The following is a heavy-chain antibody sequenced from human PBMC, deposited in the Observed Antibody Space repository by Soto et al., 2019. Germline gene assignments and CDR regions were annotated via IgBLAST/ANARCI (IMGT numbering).Heavy chain of an antibody. J-gene: IGHJ4*02. CDR3: ARDGMVRGVINFYFDY. Sequence: GGSLRLSCAASGFTFSSYGMHWVRQAPGKGLEWVAVIWYDGSNKYYADSVKGRFTISRDNSKNTLYLQMNSLRAEDTAVYYCARDGMVRGVINFYFDYWGQGTLVTV. D-gene: IGHD3-10*01. CDR2: IWYDGSNK. V-gene: IGHV3-33*01. CDR1: GFTFSSYG.